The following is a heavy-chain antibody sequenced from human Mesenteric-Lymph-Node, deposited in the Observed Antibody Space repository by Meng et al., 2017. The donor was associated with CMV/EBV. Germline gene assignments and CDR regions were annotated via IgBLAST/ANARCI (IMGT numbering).Heavy chain of an antibody. CDR1: GFTFSSYA. CDR2: ISYDGSNK. J-gene: IGHJ4*02. V-gene: IGHV3-30*04. D-gene: IGHD1-7*01. CDR3: AKEGTTGAFDS. Sequence: GESLKISCAASGFTFSSYAMHWVRQAPGKGLEWVAVISYDGSNKYYADSVKGRFTISRDNSKNTLYLQMNSLRAEDTAVYYCAKEGTTGAFDSWGQGTLVTVSS.